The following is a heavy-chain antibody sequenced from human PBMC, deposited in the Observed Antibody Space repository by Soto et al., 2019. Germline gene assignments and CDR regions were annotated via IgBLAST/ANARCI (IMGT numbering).Heavy chain of an antibody. CDR1: GFNYSTYA. V-gene: IGHV3-23*01. CDR3: AKDHTVYSGYDYYYGMDV. D-gene: IGHD1-26*01. Sequence: PCGSLPLSWAASGFNYSTYAINWVRQAPGKGLEWVSAISAGGYNTYYADSVKGRFTISRDNSKNTLYLQMNSLSAEDTAVYYCAKDHTVYSGYDYYYGMDVWGQGTTVTVSS. J-gene: IGHJ6*02. CDR2: ISAGGYNT.